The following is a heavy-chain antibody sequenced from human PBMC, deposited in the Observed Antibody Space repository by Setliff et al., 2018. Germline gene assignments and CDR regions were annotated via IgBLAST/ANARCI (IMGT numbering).Heavy chain of an antibody. CDR1: GFTFSTYS. V-gene: IGHV3-23*03. CDR3: AKDRVPDGIWDFDS. J-gene: IGHJ5*01. D-gene: IGHD1-20*01. Sequence: GGSLRLSCAASGFTFSTYSFNWVRQAPGKGLQWVSGIYGGGGNGGRNTFYADSVKGRFTISRDNSKNTLYLQMNSLRAEDKALYHCAKDRVPDGIWDFDSWGPGSLVTVSS. CDR2: IYGGGGNGGRNT.